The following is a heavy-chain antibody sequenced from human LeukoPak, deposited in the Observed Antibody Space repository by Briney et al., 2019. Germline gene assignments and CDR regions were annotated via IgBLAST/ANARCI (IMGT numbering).Heavy chain of an antibody. CDR3: AKVSGDDSYYYYMDV. D-gene: IGHD3-10*01. CDR1: GFTFSSRDW. Sequence: TGGSLRLSCVASGFTFSSRDWMTWVRQAPGKGLEWVANIKQDGSEKNYVDSVKGRFTISRDNAKNSVDLQMNSLRAEDTARYFCAKVSGDDSYYYYMDVWGKGTTVTVSS. J-gene: IGHJ6*03. CDR2: IKQDGSEK. V-gene: IGHV3-7*03.